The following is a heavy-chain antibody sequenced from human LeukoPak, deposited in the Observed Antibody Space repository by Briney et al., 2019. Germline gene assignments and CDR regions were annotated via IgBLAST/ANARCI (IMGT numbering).Heavy chain of an antibody. J-gene: IGHJ4*02. V-gene: IGHV4-4*07. CDR1: GDFISGSY. Sequence: SETLSLTCTVSGDFISGSYWSWIRQPAGKGLEWIGRIYTTGTANYNPSLTSRVTMSVDTSKKQLSLKLNSVTAADTAVYYCATFGGEGGFLHYGGQGILVAVSS. CDR3: ATFGGEGGFLHY. CDR2: IYTTGTA. D-gene: IGHD4-23*01.